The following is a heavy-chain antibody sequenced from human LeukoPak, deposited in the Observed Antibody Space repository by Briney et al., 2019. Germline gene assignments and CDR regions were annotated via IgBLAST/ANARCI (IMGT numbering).Heavy chain of an antibody. D-gene: IGHD6-19*01. CDR3: ARADPSGWYYY. V-gene: IGHV1-46*01. Sequence: ASVKVSCKASGYTFTSYYMHWVQQAPGQGLEWMGIINPSGGSTSYAQKFQGRVTMTRDTSTSTVYMELSSLRSEDTAVYYCARADPSGWYYYWGQGTLVTVSS. CDR1: GYTFTSYY. CDR2: INPSGGST. J-gene: IGHJ4*02.